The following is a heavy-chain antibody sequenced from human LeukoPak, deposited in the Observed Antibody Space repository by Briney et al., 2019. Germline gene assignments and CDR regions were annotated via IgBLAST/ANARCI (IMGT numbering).Heavy chain of an antibody. CDR1: GFTFSTYP. CDR2: ITSNGVNT. CDR3: VRRSSAWYGDY. Sequence: GGSLRLSCSASGFTFSTYPMHWVRQAPGKGLEYVSAITSNGVNTYYADSVKGRFTISRDNSKNTLYLQMSSLRTEDTAVYYCVRRSSAWYGDYWGQGTPVTVSS. V-gene: IGHV3-64D*09. D-gene: IGHD6-19*01. J-gene: IGHJ4*02.